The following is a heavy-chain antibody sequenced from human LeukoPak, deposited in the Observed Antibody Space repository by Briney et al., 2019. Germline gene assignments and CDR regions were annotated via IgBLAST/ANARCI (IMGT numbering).Heavy chain of an antibody. CDR2: IRYSGRT. Sequence: SETLSLTCTASDDSISRVFWTWIRQPPEKGLEWIGYIRYSGRTEYNPSLESRVTISIQTSKNQFSLKLTSVTAADTAIYYCARLPDVSGWPFDYWGQGILVTVSS. CDR1: DDSISRVF. CDR3: ARLPDVSGWPFDY. D-gene: IGHD6-19*01. V-gene: IGHV4-59*01. J-gene: IGHJ4*02.